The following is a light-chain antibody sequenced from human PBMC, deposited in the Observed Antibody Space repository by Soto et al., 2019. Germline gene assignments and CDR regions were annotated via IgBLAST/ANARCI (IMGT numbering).Light chain of an antibody. Sequence: EIVLTQSPGTLSVSPVERATLSCMASQSVSSSFLAWYQQKPGQAPRLLIYAASSRATGIPDRFSGSGSGTSFTLTINRLESKDLTVCYCHQYGSSSRGLTFVGRTKVQIK. J-gene: IGKJ4*01. V-gene: IGKV3-20*01. CDR1: QSVSSSF. CDR3: HQYGSSSRGLT. CDR2: AAS.